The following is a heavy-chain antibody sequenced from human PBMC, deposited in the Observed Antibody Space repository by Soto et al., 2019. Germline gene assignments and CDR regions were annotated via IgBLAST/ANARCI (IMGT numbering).Heavy chain of an antibody. J-gene: IGHJ4*02. D-gene: IGHD3-16*01. CDR2: IKQDGSEK. Sequence: GGSLRLSCAASGFTFSSYWMSWVRQAPGKGLEWVANIKQDGSEKYYVDSVKGRFTISRDNSKNSLYLQMNSLRAEDADVYYCARSLPSLGDLDYFDYWGQGTLVTVSS. CDR1: GFTFSSYW. V-gene: IGHV3-7*01. CDR3: ARSLPSLGDLDYFDY.